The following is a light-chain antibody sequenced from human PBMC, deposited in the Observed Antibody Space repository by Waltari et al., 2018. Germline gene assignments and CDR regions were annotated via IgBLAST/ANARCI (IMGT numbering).Light chain of an antibody. CDR3: YAAADNNLGV. V-gene: IGLV3-27*01. CDR2: RDT. Sequence: SFELTQTSSLSVSPGQKVRIPCSGHVLANKHARWFQQKPVQAPVLIISRDTERPSGIPERFSGSSSGTTVTLTIRGAQAEDEADYYCYAAADNNLGVFGGGTKVTVL. CDR1: VLANKH. J-gene: IGLJ3*02.